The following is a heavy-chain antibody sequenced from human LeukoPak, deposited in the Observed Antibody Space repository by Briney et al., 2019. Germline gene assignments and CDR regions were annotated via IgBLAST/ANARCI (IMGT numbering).Heavy chain of an antibody. CDR1: GFTFSNAW. CDR3: TTVQEYYDFWSGGSPDWYFDL. Sequence: PGGSLRLSCAASGFTFSNAWMSWVRQAPGKGLEWVGRIKSKTDGGTTDHAAPVKGRFTISRDDSKNTLYLQMNSLKTEDTAVYYCTTVQEYYDFWSGGSPDWYFDLWGRGTLVTVSS. CDR2: IKSKTDGGTT. V-gene: IGHV3-15*01. J-gene: IGHJ2*01. D-gene: IGHD3-3*01.